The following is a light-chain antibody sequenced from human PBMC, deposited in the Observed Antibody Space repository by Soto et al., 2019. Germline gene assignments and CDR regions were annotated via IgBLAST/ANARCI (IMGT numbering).Light chain of an antibody. CDR3: QSYGSSPSXNFV. J-gene: IGLJ1*01. Sequence: SVLTQPPSVSWAPGQRVTISCTGSSSNIVAGYDVHWYQQLPGKAPKLLIYGNYNRPSGVPERFSGSKSGTSASLAITGIRAEDEADYYCQSYGSSPSXNFVCGTGTKV. CDR1: SSNIVAGYD. CDR2: GNY. V-gene: IGLV1-40*01.